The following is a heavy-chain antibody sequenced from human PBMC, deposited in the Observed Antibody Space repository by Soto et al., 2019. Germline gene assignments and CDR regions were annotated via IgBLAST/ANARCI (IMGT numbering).Heavy chain of an antibody. CDR1: GFIFSDY. Sequence: QVQLVESGGGLVKPGGSLRLSCTGSGFIFSDYMTWIRQAPGKGLEWVSYISGSGAYTKYADSVRGRFTISRDNAKNSQWLQINRLRAEDTAVYYCARSSGWRHVVGYKYGLDVWGQGTTVIVSS. V-gene: IGHV3-11*06. CDR2: ISGSGAYT. CDR3: ARSSGWRHVVGYKYGLDV. J-gene: IGHJ6*02. D-gene: IGHD5-18*01.